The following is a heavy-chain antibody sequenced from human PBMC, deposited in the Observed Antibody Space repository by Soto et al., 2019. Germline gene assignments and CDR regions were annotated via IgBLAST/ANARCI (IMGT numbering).Heavy chain of an antibody. CDR2: TYYRSKWYN. V-gene: IGHV6-1*01. CDR1: GDSVSSNSAA. D-gene: IGHD6-19*01. CDR3: ARDRSDSSGWYGPFYYYGMDA. J-gene: IGHJ6*02. Sequence: PSQTLSLTCAISGDSVSSNSAAWNWIRQSPSRGLEWLGRTYYRSKWYNDYAVSVKSRITINPDTSKNQFSLQLNSVTPEDTAVYYCARDRSDSSGWYGPFYYYGMDAWGQGTTVTVSS.